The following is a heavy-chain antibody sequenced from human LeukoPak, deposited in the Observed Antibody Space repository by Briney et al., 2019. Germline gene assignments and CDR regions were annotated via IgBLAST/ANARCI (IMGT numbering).Heavy chain of an antibody. J-gene: IGHJ4*02. CDR1: GFNFSIYS. CDR2: ITRSSTTI. CDR3: ARAHNWNYVGY. Sequence: GGSLRLSCAASGFNFSIYSMNWVRQAPGKGLEWVSYITRSSTTIYYADSVKGRFTISRDNAKNSLYLQMNSLRPEDTALYYCARAHNWNYVGYWGQGTLVTVSS. D-gene: IGHD1-1*01. V-gene: IGHV3-48*01.